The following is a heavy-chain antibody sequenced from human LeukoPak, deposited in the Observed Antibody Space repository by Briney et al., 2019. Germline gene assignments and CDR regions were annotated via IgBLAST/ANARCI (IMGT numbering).Heavy chain of an antibody. D-gene: IGHD1/OR15-1a*01. J-gene: IGHJ6*02. CDR2: ISSGGSTI. CDR1: GFAFSSFS. V-gene: IGHV3-48*01. CDR3: ARDDTGTSYTYYGMDA. Sequence: GGSLRLSCAASGFAFSSFSMIWVRQAPGKGLEWVSYISSGGSTIYYGDSVRGRFTISRDNAKNSLYLQMNSLRAEDTAVYYCARDDTGTSYTYYGMDAWGQGTTVTVSS.